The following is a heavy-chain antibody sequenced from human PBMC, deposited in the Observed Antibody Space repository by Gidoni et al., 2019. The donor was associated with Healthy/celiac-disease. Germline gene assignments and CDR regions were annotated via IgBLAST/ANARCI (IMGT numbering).Heavy chain of an antibody. CDR2: IYPGDSDT. J-gene: IGHJ4*02. D-gene: IGHD3-10*01. CDR3: ARQMAITMVRGGFDY. V-gene: IGHV5-51*01. Sequence: EVQLVQSGAAVKKPGESLKTSCKGSGSSLTSYWIGWVRQMPGKGLEWMGIIYPGDSDTRYSPSFQGQVTIAADKSISTAYLQWSSLKASDTAMYYCARQMAITMVRGGFDYWGQGTLVTVSS. CDR1: GSSLTSYW.